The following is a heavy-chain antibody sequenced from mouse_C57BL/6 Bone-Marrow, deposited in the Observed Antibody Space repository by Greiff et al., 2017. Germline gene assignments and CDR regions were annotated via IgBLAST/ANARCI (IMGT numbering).Heavy chain of an antibody. Sequence: QVQLQQPGAELVKPGASVKVSCKASGYTFTSYWMHWVKQRPGQGLEWIGRIHPSDSDTNYNQKFKGKATLTVDKSSSTAYMQLSSLTSEDSAVYCSTIEVTETYAMDYWGQGTSVTVSS. D-gene: IGHD4-1*01. CDR3: TIEVTETYAMDY. J-gene: IGHJ4*01. CDR2: IHPSDSDT. V-gene: IGHV1-74*01. CDR1: GYTFTSYW.